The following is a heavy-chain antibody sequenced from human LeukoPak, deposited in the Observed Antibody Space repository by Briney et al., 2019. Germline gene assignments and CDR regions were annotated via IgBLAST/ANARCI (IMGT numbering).Heavy chain of an antibody. J-gene: IGHJ4*02. Sequence: GRSLRLSCAASGFIFSSYAMHWVRQAPGKGLEWVAVITYDGSNKYYADSVKGRFTISRDNSKNTLYLQMNSLRAEDTAVYYCARDSCGSCYYFDYWGQGTPVTVPS. V-gene: IGHV3-30*04. CDR1: GFIFSSYA. CDR3: ARDSCGSCYYFDY. D-gene: IGHD2-15*01. CDR2: ITYDGSNK.